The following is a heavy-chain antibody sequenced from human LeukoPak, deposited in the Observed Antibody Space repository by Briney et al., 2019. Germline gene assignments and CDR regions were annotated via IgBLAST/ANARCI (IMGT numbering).Heavy chain of an antibody. Sequence: GESLRLSCAASGFSFSRYWIHWVRQAPGKGLEWVSRINPDGSTTTYVDSVKGRFTISRDNAENTVYLQMNSLRAEDTAVYYCARVLSGSWDWFDPWGQGTLVTVSS. J-gene: IGHJ5*02. CDR2: INPDGSTT. V-gene: IGHV3-74*01. CDR3: ARVLSGSWDWFDP. D-gene: IGHD3-22*01. CDR1: GFSFSRYW.